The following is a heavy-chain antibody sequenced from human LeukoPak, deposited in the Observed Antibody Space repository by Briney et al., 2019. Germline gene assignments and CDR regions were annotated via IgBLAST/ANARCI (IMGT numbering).Heavy chain of an antibody. CDR3: AKDQESSGWDH. CDR2: ISYDGSNK. Sequence: GRSLRLSCAASGFTFSSYGMHWVRQAPGKGLGWVAVISYDGSNKYYADSVKGRFAISRDNSKNTLYLQMNSLRAEDTAVYYCAKDQESSGWDHWGQGTLVTVSS. J-gene: IGHJ4*02. CDR1: GFTFSSYG. D-gene: IGHD6-19*01. V-gene: IGHV3-30*18.